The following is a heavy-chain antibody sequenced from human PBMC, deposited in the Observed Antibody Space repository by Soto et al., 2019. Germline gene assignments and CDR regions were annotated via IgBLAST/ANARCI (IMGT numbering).Heavy chain of an antibody. J-gene: IGHJ5*02. CDR1: GDSVGSDKYH. Sequence: QVQLQESGPGLVKPSQTLSLTCIVSGDSVGSDKYHWTWIRQLPGKGLEYIGYFYNSRTTFYNPSLKSRVTISLGPSENQFSLHVRSVTAADTAVYYCARGIDGYRFDPWGQGTLSPSPQ. CDR3: ARGIDGYRFDP. CDR2: FYNSRTT. V-gene: IGHV4-31*03. D-gene: IGHD5-18*01.